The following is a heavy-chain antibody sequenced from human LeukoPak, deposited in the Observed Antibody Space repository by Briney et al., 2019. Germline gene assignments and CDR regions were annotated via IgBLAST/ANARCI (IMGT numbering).Heavy chain of an antibody. V-gene: IGHV3-23*01. CDR2: ISGGGTNT. Sequence: PGGSLRLSCAASELTISNYAMSGVRQAPGKGPEWVSAISGGGTNTYFADSVKGRFTISRDNSKTTMYLQMNRLRAEDTAIYHGAKGATIATLIKNWFDPWGQGTLVTVSS. CDR1: ELTISNYA. D-gene: IGHD2-21*01. CDR3: AKGATIATLIKNWFDP. J-gene: IGHJ5*02.